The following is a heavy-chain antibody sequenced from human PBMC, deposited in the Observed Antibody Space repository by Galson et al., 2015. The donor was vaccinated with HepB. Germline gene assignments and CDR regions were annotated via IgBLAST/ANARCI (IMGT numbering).Heavy chain of an antibody. J-gene: IGHJ4*02. D-gene: IGHD6-19*01. CDR3: ARVSGIAVAGTTSDY. V-gene: IGHV1-3*01. CDR1: GYTFTSYA. CDR2: INAGNGNT. Sequence: SVKVSCKASGYTFTSYAMHWVRQAPGQRLEWMGWINAGNGNTKYSQKFQGRVTITRDTSASTAYMELSSLRSEDTAVYYCARVSGIAVAGTTSDYWGQGTLVTVSS.